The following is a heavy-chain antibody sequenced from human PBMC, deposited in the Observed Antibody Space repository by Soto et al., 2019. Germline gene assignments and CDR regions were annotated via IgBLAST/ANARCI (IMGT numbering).Heavy chain of an antibody. CDR1: GFSFSTYG. V-gene: IGHV3-30*03. J-gene: IGHJ6*02. Sequence: PGGSLRLSCAASGFSFSTYGMHWVRQAPGKGLEWVAVISYDGSNKYYADSVKGRFTISRDNSKNTLYLQMNSLRAEDTAVYYCARDNHYDFWSGYYEIYYYGMDVWGQGTTVTVSS. CDR3: ARDNHYDFWSGYYEIYYYGMDV. CDR2: ISYDGSNK. D-gene: IGHD3-3*01.